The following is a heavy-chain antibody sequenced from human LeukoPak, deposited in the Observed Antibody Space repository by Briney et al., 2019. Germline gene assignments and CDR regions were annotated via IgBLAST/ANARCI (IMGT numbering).Heavy chain of an antibody. J-gene: IGHJ4*01. V-gene: IGHV3-23*01. Sequence: GGSLRLSCAASGFTSSSYAMSWVRQAPGGGLEWVSAISGSGGSTYYATSVKGWFTISRDNSKNTLYLQMNSLRAEDTAVYYCAKVSGAAPGADYWGHGTLVTVSS. CDR3: AKVSGAAPGADY. D-gene: IGHD2-15*01. CDR2: ISGSGGST. CDR1: GFTSSSYA.